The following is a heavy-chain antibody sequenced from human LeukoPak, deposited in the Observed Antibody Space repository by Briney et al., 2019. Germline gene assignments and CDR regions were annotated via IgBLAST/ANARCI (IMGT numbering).Heavy chain of an antibody. V-gene: IGHV4-39*01. J-gene: IGHJ4*02. CDR3: ARRPMKVGAFDY. CDR1: GGSISSSSYY. CDR2: IYYSGST. Sequence: PSETLSLTCTVSGGSISSSSYYWGWIRQPPGKGLEWIGSIYYSGSTYYNPSLKSRVTISVDTSKNQFSLKLSSVTAADTAVYYCARRPMKVGAFDYWGQGTLVTVSS. D-gene: IGHD1-26*01.